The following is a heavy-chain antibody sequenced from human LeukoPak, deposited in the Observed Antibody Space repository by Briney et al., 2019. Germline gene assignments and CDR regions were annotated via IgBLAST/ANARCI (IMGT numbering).Heavy chain of an antibody. CDR3: ARRQSPYSSRWYYFDL. V-gene: IGHV4-59*11. CDR2: FYYSGST. D-gene: IGHD6-13*01. Sequence: PSESLSLTCAVCGGPISSHYWSWIRQPRGKGLEWIRYFYYSGSTNYYPSLKSRVNISVDTSKSQFSLKLSSVIAADTAGYYCARRQSPYSSRWYYFDLWRQGTRVTVPS. J-gene: IGHJ4*02. CDR1: GGPISSHY.